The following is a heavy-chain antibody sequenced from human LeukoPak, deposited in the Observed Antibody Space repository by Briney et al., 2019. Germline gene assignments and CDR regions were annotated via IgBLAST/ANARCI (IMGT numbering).Heavy chain of an antibody. J-gene: IGHJ4*02. D-gene: IGHD2/OR15-2a*01. Sequence: GRSLRLSCAASGFTFSSYAMHWVRQAPGKGLEWVAVISYDGSNKYYADSVKGRFTISRDNSKNTLYLQMNSLRAEDTAVYYCAREGKSMAPLDYWGQGTLVTVSS. V-gene: IGHV3-30*04. CDR1: GFTFSSYA. CDR3: AREGKSMAPLDY. CDR2: ISYDGSNK.